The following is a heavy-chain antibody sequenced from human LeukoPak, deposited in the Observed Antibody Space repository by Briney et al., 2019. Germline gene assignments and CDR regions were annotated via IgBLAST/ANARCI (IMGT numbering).Heavy chain of an antibody. D-gene: IGHD1-26*01. Sequence: SETLSLTCTVSGGSISSYYWSWIRQPPGKGLEWIGYIYYSGSTNYNPSLKSRVTISVDTSKNQFSLKLSSVTAADTAVYYCARESKVGSFDYWGQETLVTVSS. V-gene: IGHV4-59*01. CDR2: IYYSGST. J-gene: IGHJ4*02. CDR3: ARESKVGSFDY. CDR1: GGSISSYY.